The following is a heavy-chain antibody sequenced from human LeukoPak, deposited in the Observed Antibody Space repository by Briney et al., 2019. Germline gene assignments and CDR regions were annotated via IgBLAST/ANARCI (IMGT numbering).Heavy chain of an antibody. CDR1: GFTFGSHA. V-gene: IGHV3-23*01. CDR2: MFGSGGSP. CDR3: GKTTVGYSSGQKPAWPVDY. D-gene: IGHD5-18*01. J-gene: IGHJ4*02. Sequence: GGSLRLSCEASGFTFGSHAMSWVRQAPGKGLEWVAGMFGSGGSPHYADSVKGRFTISRDNSRNTVYLQINSLRAEDTAVYYCGKTTVGYSSGQKPAWPVDYWGQGTLVTVSS.